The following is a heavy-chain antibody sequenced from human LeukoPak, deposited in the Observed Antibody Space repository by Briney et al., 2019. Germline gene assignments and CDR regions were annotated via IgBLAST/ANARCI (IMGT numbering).Heavy chain of an antibody. V-gene: IGHV4-38-2*01. CDR2: IYHSGST. Sequence: PSETLSLTCAVSGYSISSGYYCAWIRQPPGKGLEWIGSIYHSGSTYYNPSLKSRVTISVDTSKNQFSLRLSSVTAADTAMYYCARSISTTGTDYWGQGTLVTVSS. CDR1: GYSISSGYY. CDR3: ARSISTTGTDY. J-gene: IGHJ4*02. D-gene: IGHD1-7*01.